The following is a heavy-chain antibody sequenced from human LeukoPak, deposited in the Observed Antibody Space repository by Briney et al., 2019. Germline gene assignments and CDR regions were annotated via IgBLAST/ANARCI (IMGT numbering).Heavy chain of an antibody. Sequence: SETLSLTCTVSGGSISSYYWSWIRQPPGKGLEWIGYIYYSGGTNYNPSLTSRVTISVDTSKNQFSLKLSSVTAADTAVYYCARLYFGAYNWFDPWGQGTLVTVSS. V-gene: IGHV4-59*08. CDR3: ARLYFGAYNWFDP. CDR2: IYYSGGT. J-gene: IGHJ5*02. CDR1: GGSISSYY. D-gene: IGHD3-3*01.